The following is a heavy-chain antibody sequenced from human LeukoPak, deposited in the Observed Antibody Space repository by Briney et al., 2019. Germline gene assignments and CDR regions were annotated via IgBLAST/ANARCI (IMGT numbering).Heavy chain of an antibody. CDR2: INPSGGST. Sequence: ASVKVSCKASGYTFTSYYMHWVRQAPGQGLEWMGIINPSGGSTSYAQKFQGRVTMTRDTSTSTVYMELSSLRSEDTAVYYCARDYYDSSGYFGFYYGMDVWGQGTTVTVSS. CDR3: ARDYYDSSGYFGFYYGMDV. J-gene: IGHJ6*02. D-gene: IGHD3-22*01. CDR1: GYTFTSYY. V-gene: IGHV1-46*01.